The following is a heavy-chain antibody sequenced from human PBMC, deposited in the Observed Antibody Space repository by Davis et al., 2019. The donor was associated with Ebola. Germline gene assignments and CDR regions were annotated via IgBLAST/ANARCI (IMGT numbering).Heavy chain of an antibody. CDR2: IYYSGST. D-gene: IGHD6-13*01. CDR3: ARHGAAAAPFWY. CDR1: GGSINSYY. J-gene: IGHJ4*02. Sequence: MPSETLSLTCTVSGGSINSYYWSWIRQPPGKGLEWIGYIYYSGSTNYNPSLKSRVTISVDTSKNQFSLKLSSVTAADTAVYYCARHGAAAAPFWYWGQGTLVTVSS. V-gene: IGHV4-59*08.